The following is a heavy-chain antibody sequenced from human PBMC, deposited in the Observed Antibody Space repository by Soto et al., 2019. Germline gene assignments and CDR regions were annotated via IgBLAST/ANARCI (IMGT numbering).Heavy chain of an antibody. J-gene: IGHJ3*02. V-gene: IGHV4-4*02. CDR1: SGSISSSNW. CDR2: IYHSGST. CDR3: ARDHRGSGPGSGNYDAFDI. Sequence: SETLSLTCAVSSGSISSSNWWSWVRQPPGKGLEWIGEIYHSGSTNYNPSLKSRVTISVDKSKNQFSLKLSSVTAADTAVYYCARDHRGSGPGSGNYDAFDIWGQGTMVTVSS. D-gene: IGHD3-10*01.